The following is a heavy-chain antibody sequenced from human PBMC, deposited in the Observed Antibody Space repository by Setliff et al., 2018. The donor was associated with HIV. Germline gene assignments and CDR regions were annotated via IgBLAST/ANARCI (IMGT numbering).Heavy chain of an antibody. Sequence: PGGSLRLSCAASGFTFSNYVINWVRQAPGKGLEWVANIKQDGSEKYYVDSVKGRFTISRDNAKNSLYLQMNSLRAEDTAVYYCARADAIGIYYYYYMDVWGKGTTVTVSS. J-gene: IGHJ6*03. D-gene: IGHD1-20*01. CDR1: GFTFSNYV. CDR2: IKQDGSEK. V-gene: IGHV3-7*01. CDR3: ARADAIGIYYYYYMDV.